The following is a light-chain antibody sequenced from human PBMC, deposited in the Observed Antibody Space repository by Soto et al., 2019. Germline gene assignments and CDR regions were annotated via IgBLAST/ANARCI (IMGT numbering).Light chain of an antibody. V-gene: IGLV1-40*01. Sequence: QSVLTQPHSVSGAPGQRVTISCTGSSSNIGAGYDVHWYQQLPGRAPKLLIYGNTNRPSGVPDRFSGSKSGTSASLAITGLQAEYEANYYCLSFDSRLSVVFGGGTKLTLL. J-gene: IGLJ2*01. CDR3: LSFDSRLSVV. CDR1: SSNIGAGYD. CDR2: GNT.